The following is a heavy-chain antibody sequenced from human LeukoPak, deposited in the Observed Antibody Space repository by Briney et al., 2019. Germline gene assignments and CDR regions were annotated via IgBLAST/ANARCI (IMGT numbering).Heavy chain of an antibody. V-gene: IGHV1-69*13. CDR3: AREGGYSVGAIFSFDP. J-gene: IGHJ5*02. CDR2: IIPIFGTA. Sequence: ASVKVSCKASGGTFSSYAISWVRQAPGQGLEWMGGIIPIFGTANYAQKFQGRVTITADESTSTAYMELSSLRSEDTAVYYCAREGGYSVGAIFSFDPWGQGTLVTVSS. CDR1: GGTFSSYA. D-gene: IGHD1-26*01.